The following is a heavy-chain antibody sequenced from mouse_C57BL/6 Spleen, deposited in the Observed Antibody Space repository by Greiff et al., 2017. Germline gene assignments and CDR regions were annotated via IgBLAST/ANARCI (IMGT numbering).Heavy chain of an antibody. CDR2: ISYDGSN. Sequence: EVQRVESGPGLVKPSQSLSLTCSVTGYSITSGYYWNWIRQFPGNKLEWMGYISYDGSNNYNPSLKNRISITRDTSKNQFFLKLNSVTTEDTATYYCARVGGCSSYYYAMDYWGQGTSVTVSS. CDR3: ARVGGCSSYYYAMDY. V-gene: IGHV3-6*01. J-gene: IGHJ4*01. CDR1: GYSITSGYY. D-gene: IGHD1-1*01.